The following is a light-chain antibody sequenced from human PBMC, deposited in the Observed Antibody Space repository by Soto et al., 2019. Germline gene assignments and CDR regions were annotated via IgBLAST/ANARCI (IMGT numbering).Light chain of an antibody. V-gene: IGKV3-20*01. Sequence: EIVLTQSRGTLYLSPGERATLSCRAIQSVSSSYLAWYQQKPGQAPRLLISGASSRATGIPDRFTGGGSGTDFTLTISRLEPEDFAVYYCQQYGSSPLISFGQGTRLEIK. J-gene: IGKJ5*01. CDR2: GAS. CDR1: QSVSSSY. CDR3: QQYGSSPLIS.